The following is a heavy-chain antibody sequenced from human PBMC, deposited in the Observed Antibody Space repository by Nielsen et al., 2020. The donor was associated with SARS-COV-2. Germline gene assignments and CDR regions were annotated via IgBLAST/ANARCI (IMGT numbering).Heavy chain of an antibody. CDR3: LMTTVVISAPDY. V-gene: IGHV3-21*01. J-gene: IGHJ4*02. CDR2: ISSSSSYI. D-gene: IGHD4-23*01. CDR1: GFTFSSYS. Sequence: GESLKISCAASGFTFSSYSMNWVRQAPGKGLEWVSSISSSSSYIYYADSVKGRFTISRDNAKNSLYLQMNSLRAEDTAVYYCLMTTVVISAPDYWGQGTLVTVSS.